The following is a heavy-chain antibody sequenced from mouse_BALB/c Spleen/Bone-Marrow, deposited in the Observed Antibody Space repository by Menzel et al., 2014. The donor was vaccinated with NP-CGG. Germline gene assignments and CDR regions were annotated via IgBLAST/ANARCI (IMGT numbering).Heavy chain of an antibody. Sequence: QVQLQQSGAEVVKPGASVKVSCKASGYTFTNYWMQWVKQRPGQGLEWIGEIEPSDSYTNYNQDFKGKATLTVDKSSSTAYMQLSSLTSEDSAVYYCARGRTTVVSDYWGQGTSLTVPS. CDR1: GYTFTNYW. CDR2: IEPSDSYT. D-gene: IGHD1-1*01. CDR3: ARGRTTVVSDY. V-gene: IGHV1-69*02. J-gene: IGHJ2*02.